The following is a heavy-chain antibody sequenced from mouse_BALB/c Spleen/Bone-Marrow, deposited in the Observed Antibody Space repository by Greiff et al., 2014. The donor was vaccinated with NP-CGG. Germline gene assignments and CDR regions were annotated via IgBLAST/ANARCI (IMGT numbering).Heavy chain of an antibody. CDR3: ARYYYGSSYWAMDY. CDR2: IDPANGNT. CDR1: GFNIKDTY. D-gene: IGHD1-1*01. J-gene: IGHJ4*01. V-gene: IGHV14-3*02. Sequence: EVQLQQSGAELVKPGASVKLSCTASGFNIKDTYMHWVKQRPEQGLEWIGRIDPANGNTKYDPKFQGKATITADTSSNTAYLQLSSLTSEDTAVYYCARYYYGSSYWAMDYWGQGTSVTVSS.